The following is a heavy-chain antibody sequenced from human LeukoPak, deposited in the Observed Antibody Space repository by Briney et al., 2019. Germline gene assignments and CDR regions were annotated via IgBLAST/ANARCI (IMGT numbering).Heavy chain of an antibody. J-gene: IGHJ4*02. V-gene: IGHV3-30*18. Sequence: GGSLRLSCAASGFIFSMYGMHWVRQAPGKGLEWVAVIAYDESNKYYADSVKGRFTISRDDSKSTLYLQMNSLRAGDTAVYYCAKDIWRGSYFDYWGQGTLVTASS. CDR2: IAYDESNK. CDR3: AKDIWRGSYFDY. D-gene: IGHD1-26*01. CDR1: GFIFSMYG.